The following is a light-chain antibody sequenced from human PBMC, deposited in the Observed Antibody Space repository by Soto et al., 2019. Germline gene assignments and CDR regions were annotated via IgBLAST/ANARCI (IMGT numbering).Light chain of an antibody. J-gene: IGKJ1*01. V-gene: IGKV3-20*01. Sequence: EIVLTQSPGTLSLSPGERATLSCRASQSIVGTYLAWYQQKPGQAPRLLIYGASNRASGIPDRFSDGWSVTHFTLTISRLEPEDSAVYYCQLGGFGQGTKVEIQ. CDR2: GAS. CDR1: QSIVGTY. CDR3: QLGG.